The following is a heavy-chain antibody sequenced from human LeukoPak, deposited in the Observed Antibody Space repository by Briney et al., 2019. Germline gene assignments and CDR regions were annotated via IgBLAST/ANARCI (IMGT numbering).Heavy chain of an antibody. CDR3: ARRDGYNYGGLFDI. V-gene: IGHV4-30-2*01. J-gene: IGHJ3*02. Sequence: SETLSLTCAVSGGSISSGGYSWSWIRQPPGKGLEWIGYIYHSGSTYYNPSLKSRVTISVDRSKNQFSLKLSSVTAADTAVYYCARRDGYNYGGLFDIWGQGTVVTVSS. CDR1: GGSISSGGYS. CDR2: IYHSGST. D-gene: IGHD5-24*01.